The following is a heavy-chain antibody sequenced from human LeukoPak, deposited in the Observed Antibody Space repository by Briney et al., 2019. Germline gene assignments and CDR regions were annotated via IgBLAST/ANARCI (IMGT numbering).Heavy chain of an antibody. J-gene: IGHJ3*02. CDR1: GFTFSSYA. Sequence: GRSLRLSCAASGFTFSSYAMHWVRQAPGKGLEWVAVISYDGSNKYYADSVKGRFTISRDNSKNTLYLQMNSLRAEDTAVYYCARQGLYSSSWNDAFDIWGQGTMVTVSS. CDR3: ARQGLYSSSWNDAFDI. CDR2: ISYDGSNK. V-gene: IGHV3-30-3*01. D-gene: IGHD6-13*01.